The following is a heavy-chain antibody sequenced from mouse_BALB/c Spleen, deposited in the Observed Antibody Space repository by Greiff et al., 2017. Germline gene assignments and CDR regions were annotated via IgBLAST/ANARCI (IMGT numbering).Heavy chain of an antibody. CDR2: ISNGGGST. V-gene: IGHV5-12-2*01. CDR1: GFTFSSYT. J-gene: IGHJ1*01. CDR3: ARHVTMVTTRYFDV. D-gene: IGHD2-2*01. Sequence: DVMLVESGGGLVQPGGSLKLSCAASGFTFSSYTMSWVRQTPEKRLEWVAYISNGGGSTYYPDTVKGRFTISRDNAKNTLYLQMSSLKSEDTAMYYCARHVTMVTTRYFDVWGAGTTVTVSS.